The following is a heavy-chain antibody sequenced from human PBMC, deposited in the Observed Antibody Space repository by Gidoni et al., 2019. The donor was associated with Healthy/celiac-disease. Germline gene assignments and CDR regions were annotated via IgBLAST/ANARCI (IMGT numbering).Heavy chain of an antibody. Sequence: EVQLVESGGGLVQPGGSLRLSCAASGFTFSNYWMSWVRQTPGKGLEWVANIKQDGSEKYYVDSVRGRFTISRDNAKNSLYLQMNSLRAEDTAVYYCARGYYFDYWGQGTLVTVSS. CDR1: GFTFSNYW. J-gene: IGHJ4*02. V-gene: IGHV3-7*01. CDR3: ARGYYFDY. CDR2: IKQDGSEK.